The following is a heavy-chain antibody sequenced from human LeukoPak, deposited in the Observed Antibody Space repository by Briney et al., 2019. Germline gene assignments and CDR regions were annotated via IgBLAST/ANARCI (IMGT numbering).Heavy chain of an antibody. CDR1: EFTFSTYW. J-gene: IGHJ4*02. CDR3: ALNPDYYGSGSFDY. D-gene: IGHD3-10*01. Sequence: GGSLRLSCAASEFTFSTYWMHWVRQAPGKGLVWVSRINSDGSSTTYADSVKGRFTISRDNAKNSLYLQMNSLRAEDTAVYYCALNPDYYGSGSFDYWGQGTLVTVSS. CDR2: INSDGSST. V-gene: IGHV3-74*01.